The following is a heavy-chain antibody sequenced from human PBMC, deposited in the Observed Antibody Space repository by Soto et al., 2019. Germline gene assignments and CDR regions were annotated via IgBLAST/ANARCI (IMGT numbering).Heavy chain of an antibody. Sequence: PSETLSLTCTVSGVSISSGGHYWSWIRQTPGKGLGWVGYIQVSGDTFYNPSLEGRVSMSVDTSNNQFSLDLTSVTAADTAVYYCVRDTSWSRPYWGQGTLVTVSS. CDR2: IQVSGDT. CDR3: VRDTSWSRPY. V-gene: IGHV4-30-4*01. J-gene: IGHJ4*02. D-gene: IGHD2-15*01. CDR1: GVSISSGGHY.